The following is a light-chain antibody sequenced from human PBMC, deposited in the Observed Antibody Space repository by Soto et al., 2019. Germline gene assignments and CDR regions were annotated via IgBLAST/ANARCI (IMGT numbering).Light chain of an antibody. V-gene: IGKV1-5*01. J-gene: IGKJ1*01. CDR2: DAS. CDR1: QSISNW. CDR3: QQYNTYSKT. Sequence: DIQMTQSPSTLSASVGDILTIACLASQSISNWLAWYQQRPGKAPKLLIFDASSLESGVPSRFSGSGSGTEFTLTISSLQPDDFATYYCQQYNTYSKTFGQGTKVDI.